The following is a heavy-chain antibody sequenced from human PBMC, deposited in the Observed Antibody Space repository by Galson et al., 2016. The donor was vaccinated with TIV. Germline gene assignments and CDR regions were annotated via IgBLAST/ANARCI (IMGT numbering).Heavy chain of an antibody. CDR3: AKTTPPPGYGGPWNDAFDI. J-gene: IGHJ3*02. Sequence: SLRLSCAASGFTFYNYAMSWVRPAPGKGLEWGAVVTGRRASRNYAEPVTGRSTISRDNSRNTVSLQMNSLRVHDTAVYYCAKTTPPPGYGGPWNDAFDIWGQGTTVTVSS. CDR2: VTGRRASR. V-gene: IGHV3-23*01. D-gene: IGHD2-15*01. CDR1: GFTFYNYA.